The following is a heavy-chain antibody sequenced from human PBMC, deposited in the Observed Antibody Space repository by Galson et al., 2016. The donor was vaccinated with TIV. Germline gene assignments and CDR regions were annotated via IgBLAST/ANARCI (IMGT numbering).Heavy chain of an antibody. CDR3: TRDLGRLRDY. Sequence: SVKASCKASGYSFTGYYMHWVRQAPGQGLEWMGWINPNIGTTKYEQKFQGWVTMTRDTSTSTVYLELSRLKSDDTAVYYCTRDLGRLRDYWGQGTLVTVSS. J-gene: IGHJ4*02. CDR1: GYSFTGYY. D-gene: IGHD1-26*01. CDR2: INPNIGTT. V-gene: IGHV1-2*04.